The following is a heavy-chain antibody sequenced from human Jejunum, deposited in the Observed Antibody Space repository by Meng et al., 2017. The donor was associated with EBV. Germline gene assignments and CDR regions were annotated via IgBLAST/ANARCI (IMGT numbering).Heavy chain of an antibody. Sequence: EVQLVESGGGLVQPGGSLRLSXAASGFSFSSSWMHLVRQAPGKGLEWVSRINGDESITSYADSVKGRFTISRDNPKNTLYLQMNSLRVEDTAIYYCGRVSITSCCWFDPWGQGTLVTVSS. D-gene: IGHD2-2*01. CDR1: GFSFSSSW. CDR2: INGDESIT. V-gene: IGHV3-74*01. CDR3: GRVSITSCCWFDP. J-gene: IGHJ5*02.